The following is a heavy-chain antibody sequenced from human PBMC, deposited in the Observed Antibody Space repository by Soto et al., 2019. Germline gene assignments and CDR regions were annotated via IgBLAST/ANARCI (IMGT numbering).Heavy chain of an antibody. J-gene: IGHJ4*02. D-gene: IGHD2-2*01. Sequence: SGGSLRLSCAASGFTFSSYAMSWVRQAPGRGLEWVSAISGSGGSTYYADSVKGRFTISRDNSKNTLYLQMNSLRAEDTAVYYCAKDLCSSTSCAFDYWGQGTLVTVSS. CDR1: GFTFSSYA. CDR3: AKDLCSSTSCAFDY. CDR2: ISGSGGST. V-gene: IGHV3-23*01.